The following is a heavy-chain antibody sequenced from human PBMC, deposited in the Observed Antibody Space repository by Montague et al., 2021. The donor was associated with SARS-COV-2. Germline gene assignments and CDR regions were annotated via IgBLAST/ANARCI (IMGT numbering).Heavy chain of an antibody. Sequence: SETLSLTCTVSGGSISSSNYYWDWIRQPPGKGLEWIGSIYDSGSTYYNPSLKSRVTISVDTSKNHFSLKLSSVTAADTAVYYCARAPVAHITIFGVVTSFDYWGQGTLVTVSS. CDR2: IYDSGST. D-gene: IGHD3-3*01. V-gene: IGHV4-39*02. CDR3: ARAPVAHITIFGVVTSFDY. CDR1: GGSISSSNYY. J-gene: IGHJ4*02.